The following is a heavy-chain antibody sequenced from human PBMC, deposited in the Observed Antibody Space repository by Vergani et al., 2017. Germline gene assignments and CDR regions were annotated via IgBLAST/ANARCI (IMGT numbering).Heavy chain of an antibody. V-gene: IGHV4-30-2*01. J-gene: IGHJ4*02. D-gene: IGHD3-3*01. CDR3: AAGRTIFGVVAFDY. CDR2: IYHSGST. CDR1: GGSISSGGYS. Sequence: QLQLQESGPGLVKPSQTLSLTCAVSGGSISSGGYSWSWIRPPPGKGLEWIGYIYHSGSTYYNPSLKSRVTISVDRSKNQFSLKLSSVTAADTAVYYCAAGRTIFGVVAFDYWGQGTLVAVSS.